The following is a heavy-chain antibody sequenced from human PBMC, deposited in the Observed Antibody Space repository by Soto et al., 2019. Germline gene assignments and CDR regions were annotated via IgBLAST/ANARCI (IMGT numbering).Heavy chain of an antibody. CDR2: ISGSGFKK. J-gene: IGHJ5*02. CDR1: GFIFENFG. Sequence: LRLSCAASGFIFENFGMSWVRQAPGKGLEWISSISGSGFKKYYADSVKGRFTISRDNSKSTVYLELNNLSAEDTAVYHCAKDQGVELVPLATVDWFDPWGQGSVVTVSS. CDR3: AKDQGVELVPLATVDWFDP. D-gene: IGHD1-26*01. V-gene: IGHV3-23*01.